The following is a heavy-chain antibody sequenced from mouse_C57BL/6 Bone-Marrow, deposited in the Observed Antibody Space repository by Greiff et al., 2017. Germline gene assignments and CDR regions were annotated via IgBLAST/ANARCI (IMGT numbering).Heavy chain of an antibody. CDR3: ARSYYYGSSFWFAY. D-gene: IGHD1-1*01. Sequence: QVQLQQSGAELARPGASVKLSCKASGYTFTSYGLSWVKQRTGQGLEWIGEIYPRSGNTYYNVKFQGKATLTADKSSSTAYIELRNLTSEDSAVYFCARSYYYGSSFWFAYWGQGTLVTVSA. CDR2: IYPRSGNT. J-gene: IGHJ3*01. CDR1: GYTFTSYG. V-gene: IGHV1-81*01.